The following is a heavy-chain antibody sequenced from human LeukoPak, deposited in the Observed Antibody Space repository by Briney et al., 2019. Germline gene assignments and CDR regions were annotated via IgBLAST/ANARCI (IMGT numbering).Heavy chain of an antibody. Sequence: SQTLSLTCTVSGGSISSGGYYWSWIRQHPGKGLEWLGYIYYSGSTYYNPSLKSRVTISVDTSKNQFSLKLSSVTAADTAVYYCARAKRYYDSSGYFPDSDYWGQGTLVTVSS. D-gene: IGHD3-22*01. J-gene: IGHJ4*02. V-gene: IGHV4-31*03. CDR1: GGSISSGGYY. CDR2: IYYSGST. CDR3: ARAKRYYDSSGYFPDSDY.